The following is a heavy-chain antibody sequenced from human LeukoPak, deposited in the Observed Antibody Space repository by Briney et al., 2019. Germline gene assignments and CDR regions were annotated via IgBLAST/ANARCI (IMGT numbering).Heavy chain of an antibody. J-gene: IGHJ5*02. CDR3: ARDGWSLGP. Sequence: ASVTVSCKASGYTFASYGVTWVRQAPGQGPEWMAWISVYSGNTEYAQKFQDRVTLTADTSTSTVYMELRSLRSDDTAVYYCARDGWSLGPWGQGTLVTVSS. CDR1: GYTFASYG. V-gene: IGHV1-18*01. D-gene: IGHD2-8*01. CDR2: ISVYSGNT.